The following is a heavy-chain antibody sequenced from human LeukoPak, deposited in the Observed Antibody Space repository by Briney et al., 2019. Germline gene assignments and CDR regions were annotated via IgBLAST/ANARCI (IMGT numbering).Heavy chain of an antibody. CDR2: IDPNSGAT. CDR3: ARVGATYSGDP. D-gene: IGHD1-26*01. Sequence: ASVKVSCKASGYTFTDYYIHWVRQAPGQGLDWMAWIDPNSGATNYAQKFQGRITMTRDTSISTAYMELSRLRSDDTAVYYCARVGATYSGDPWGQGTLVTVSS. V-gene: IGHV1-2*02. J-gene: IGHJ5*02. CDR1: GYTFTDYY.